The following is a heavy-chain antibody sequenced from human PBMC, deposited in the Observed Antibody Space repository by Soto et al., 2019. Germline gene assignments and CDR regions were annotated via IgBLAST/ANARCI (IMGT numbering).Heavy chain of an antibody. CDR2: IHYSGST. D-gene: IGHD4-17*01. V-gene: IGHV4-59*01. Sequence: SETLSLTCAVSVASISSYYWSWVRQPPGKGLEWIGYIHYSGSTKYNTTLKSRVTISIDPSKNQFSLQLTSVTTADTAVYYCARVGWTTVGYYFDYWSQGTLVTVS. J-gene: IGHJ4*02. CDR1: VASISSYY. CDR3: ARVGWTTVGYYFDY.